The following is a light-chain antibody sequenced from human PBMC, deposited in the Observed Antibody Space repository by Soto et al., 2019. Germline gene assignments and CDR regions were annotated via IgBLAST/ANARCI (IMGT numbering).Light chain of an antibody. CDR1: SSNIGAGYD. CDR2: GSS. J-gene: IGLJ1*01. CDR3: QSYDSSLSGYV. V-gene: IGLV1-40*01. Sequence: QSVLTQPPSVSGAPGQRVTISCTGSSSNIGAGYDVHWYQQLPGTAPKLLIYGSSNRPSGVPDRSSGSKSGTSASLAITGLQAEDEADYYCQSYDSSLSGYVFGTGTKLTVL.